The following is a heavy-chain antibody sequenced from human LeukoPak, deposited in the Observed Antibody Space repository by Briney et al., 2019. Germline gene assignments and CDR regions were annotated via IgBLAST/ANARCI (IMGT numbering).Heavy chain of an antibody. CDR3: ARGRREGWFDP. CDR1: GGSISTYF. J-gene: IGHJ5*02. V-gene: IGHV4-59*01. Sequence: SETLSLTCTVSGGSISTYFWSWIRQPPGKGLEWVAYIYYNGSTNYNPSLRGRVTISVDTSKNQFSLRLSSVTAADTAVYYCARGRREGWFDPWGQGTLVTVSS. CDR2: IYYNGST.